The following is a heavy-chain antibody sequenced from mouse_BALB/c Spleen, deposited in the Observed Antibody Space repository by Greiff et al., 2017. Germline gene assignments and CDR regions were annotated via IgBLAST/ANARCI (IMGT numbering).Heavy chain of an antibody. V-gene: IGHV5-6-5*01. CDR3: ARGDRYDGAWFAY. CDR2: ISSGGST. D-gene: IGHD2-14*01. J-gene: IGHJ3*01. CDR1: GFTFSSYA. Sequence: EVNVVESGGGLVKPGGSLKLSCAASGFTFSSYAMSWVRQTPEKRLEWVASISSGGSTYYPDSVKGRFTISRDNARNILYLQMSSLRSEDTAMYYCARGDRYDGAWFAYWGQGTLVTVSA.